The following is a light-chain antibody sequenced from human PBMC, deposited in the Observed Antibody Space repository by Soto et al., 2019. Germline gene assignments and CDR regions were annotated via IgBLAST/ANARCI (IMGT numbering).Light chain of an antibody. CDR3: CSYVGATTYV. CDR1: SSTVGGFNV. J-gene: IGLJ1*01. Sequence: QSVLTQPASVSGSPGQSITISCTGTSSTVGGFNVVSWYQQHPGKAPKVIIYEGIKRPSGVSNRFSGSNSGSTASLTISGLQAEDEADYYYCSYVGATTYVFGTGTKVTV. V-gene: IGLV2-23*01. CDR2: EGI.